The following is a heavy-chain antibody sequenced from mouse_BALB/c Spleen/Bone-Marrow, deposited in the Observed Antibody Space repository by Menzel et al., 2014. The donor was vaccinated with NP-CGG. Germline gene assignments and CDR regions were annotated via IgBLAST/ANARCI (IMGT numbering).Heavy chain of an antibody. Sequence: EVQLQQSGAELVKPGASVKLSCTASGFNIKDTYMHWVKQRPEQGLEWIGRIDPANGNTKYDPKFQGKATITADTSSNTAYLQLSSLTSEDTAVYYCASYYYGSSRFAYWGQGTLVTDSA. CDR1: GFNIKDTY. J-gene: IGHJ3*01. D-gene: IGHD1-1*01. CDR3: ASYYYGSSRFAY. V-gene: IGHV14-3*02. CDR2: IDPANGNT.